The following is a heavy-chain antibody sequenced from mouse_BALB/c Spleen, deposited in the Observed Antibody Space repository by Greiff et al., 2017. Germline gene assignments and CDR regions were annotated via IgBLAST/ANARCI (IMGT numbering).Heavy chain of an antibody. J-gene: IGHJ4*01. CDR2: IYPGNSDT. CDR3: TKLGRGGYYYAMDY. V-gene: IGHV1-5*01. D-gene: IGHD4-1*01. Sequence: VQLKQSGTVLARPGASVKMSCKASGYTFTSYWMHWVKQRPGQGLEWIGAIYPGNSDTSYNQKFKGKAKLTAVTSTSTAYMELSSLTNEDSAVYYCTKLGRGGYYYAMDYWGQGTSVTVSS. CDR1: GYTFTSYW.